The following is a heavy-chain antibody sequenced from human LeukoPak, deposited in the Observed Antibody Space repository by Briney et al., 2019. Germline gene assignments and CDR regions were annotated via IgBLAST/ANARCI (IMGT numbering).Heavy chain of an antibody. D-gene: IGHD3-10*01. Sequence: LETLSLTCAVYGGSFSGYYWSWIRQPPGKGLEWIGEINHSGSTNYNPSLKSRVTISVDTSKNQFSLKLSSVTAADTAVYYCASHPLRGGYYYGMDVWGQGTTVTVSS. V-gene: IGHV4-34*01. CDR2: INHSGST. CDR3: ASHPLRGGYYYGMDV. J-gene: IGHJ6*02. CDR1: GGSFSGYY.